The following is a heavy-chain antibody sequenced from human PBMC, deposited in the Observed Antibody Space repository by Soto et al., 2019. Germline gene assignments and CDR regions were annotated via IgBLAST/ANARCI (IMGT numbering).Heavy chain of an antibody. CDR3: AKDDEQQLPTWVHSCGMDV. D-gene: IGHD6-13*01. V-gene: IGHV3-30*18. J-gene: IGHJ6*02. CDR1: GFTFSSYG. Sequence: QVQLVESGGGVVQPGRSLSLSCAASGFTFSSYGMHWVRQAPGKGLEWVALISLDGGLTNYADSVKGRFTVSRDNSKNTLFLQMNSLRPDDTGVYYCAKDDEQQLPTWVHSCGMDVWGQGTTVTVSS. CDR2: ISLDGGLT.